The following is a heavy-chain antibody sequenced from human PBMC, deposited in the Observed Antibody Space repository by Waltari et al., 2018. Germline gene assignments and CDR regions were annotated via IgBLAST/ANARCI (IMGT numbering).Heavy chain of an antibody. CDR3: ARQTLGYCTSAACRRLET. CDR1: GYSIHTGFF. D-gene: IGHD2-2*03. V-gene: IGHV4-38-2*01. J-gene: IGHJ5*02. CDR2: IYHDGTT. Sequence: QVQLQESGPGLVMPSETLSLTGDVIGYSIHTGFFGAWIRQPPGKGLEWIGNIYHDGTTYYNPSLKHRLMISLDTSKNQFSLRLNFVDVADTAVYYCARQTLGYCTSAACRRLETWGQGILVTVSS.